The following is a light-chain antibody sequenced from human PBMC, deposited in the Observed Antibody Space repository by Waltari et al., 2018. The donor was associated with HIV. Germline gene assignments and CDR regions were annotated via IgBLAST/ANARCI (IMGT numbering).Light chain of an antibody. CDR1: SSDVGGYNY. V-gene: IGLV2-11*01. CDR3: CSYAGNYTLV. Sequence: QSALTQPRSVSGSPGQSVTVSCTGTSSDVGGYNYVSWYQQHPGKAPTLMIYDVNKRPSGVPDRFSGSKSGNTASLTISGLQAEDEADYYCCSYAGNYTLVFGGGTKLTVL. CDR2: DVN. J-gene: IGLJ2*01.